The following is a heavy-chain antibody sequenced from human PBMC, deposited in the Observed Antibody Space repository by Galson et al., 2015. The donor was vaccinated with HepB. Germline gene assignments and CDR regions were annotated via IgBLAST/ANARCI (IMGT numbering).Heavy chain of an antibody. Sequence: CAISGDSVSSHSATWTWFRQSPSRGLEWLGRTYYRYEYYVDYAVSVKSRITINSDTAKNQFSLQLNSVTPEDTALYHCARGSKVGSTHFDYWGQGTLVTVSS. CDR2: TYYRYEYYV. V-gene: IGHV6-1*01. D-gene: IGHD1-26*01. J-gene: IGHJ4*02. CDR3: ARGSKVGSTHFDY. CDR1: GDSVSSHSAT.